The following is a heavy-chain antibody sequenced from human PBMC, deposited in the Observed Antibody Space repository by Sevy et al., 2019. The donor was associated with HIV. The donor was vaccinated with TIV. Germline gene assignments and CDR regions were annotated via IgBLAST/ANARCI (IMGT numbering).Heavy chain of an antibody. J-gene: IGHJ5*02. CDR3: ARATPGVTSTSGAFDP. CDR2: IYTSGSS. V-gene: IGHV4-61*02. D-gene: IGHD5-18*01. CDR1: GGSISSGTYY. Sequence: SETLSLTCTVSGGSISSGTYYWNWIRPPAGKGLEWIGRIYTSGSSDNSPSLKSPVTMSIDTSKHQLSLKLCSLTAADVAAYYRARATPGVTSTSGAFDPWGQGTLVTVSS.